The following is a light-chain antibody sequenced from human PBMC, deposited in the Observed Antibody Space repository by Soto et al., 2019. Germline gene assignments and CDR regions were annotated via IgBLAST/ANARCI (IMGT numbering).Light chain of an antibody. V-gene: IGKV1-12*01. Sequence: DLQMTQSPSSVSASVGDRVTITCRASQGISNWLAWYQQQPGKAPKLLIYGASSLQSGVPSRFSGGGSGTHFTLIISSLQPEDFATYYCQQTNTFLPLTFCGGTKVEI. J-gene: IGKJ4*01. CDR2: GAS. CDR3: QQTNTFLPLT. CDR1: QGISNW.